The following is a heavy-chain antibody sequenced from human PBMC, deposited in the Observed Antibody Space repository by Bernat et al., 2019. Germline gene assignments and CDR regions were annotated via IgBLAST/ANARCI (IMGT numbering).Heavy chain of an antibody. D-gene: IGHD3-16*01. CDR1: GFTFSSYA. CDR2: ISYDGSNK. V-gene: IGHV3-30-3*01. CDR3: GRDQVTLLTLSFDS. Sequence: QVQLVESGGGVVQPGRSLRLSCAASGFTFSSYAMHWVRQAPGKGLEWVAVISYDGSNKYYADSVKGRFTISRDNSKNTLYLQMNSLRAEDTAVYYCGRDQVTLLTLSFDSWGQGPLVTVSS. J-gene: IGHJ4*02.